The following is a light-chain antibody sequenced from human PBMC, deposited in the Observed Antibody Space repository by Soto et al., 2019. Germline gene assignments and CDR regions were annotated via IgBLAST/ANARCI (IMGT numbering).Light chain of an antibody. CDR2: GSS. Sequence: DIVLTQSPDTLSLSPAESATLSCRASQSVTSNYLGWYHQKPGQPPRLLIYGSSKRATGIPDRFRGGGSGTDFTLTISRLEPEDFAVYYCQQYGSSPPITFGQGTRLEVK. CDR3: QQYGSSPPIT. V-gene: IGKV3-20*01. CDR1: QSVTSNY. J-gene: IGKJ5*01.